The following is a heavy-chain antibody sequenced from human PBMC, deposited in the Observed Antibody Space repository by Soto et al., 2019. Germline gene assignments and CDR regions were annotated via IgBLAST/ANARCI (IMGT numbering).Heavy chain of an antibody. V-gene: IGHV1-8*01. D-gene: IGHD2-15*01. CDR3: ARVGVGYCSGGSCLRYYYYYMDV. CDR2: MNPNSGNT. J-gene: IGHJ6*03. CDR1: GYTFTSYD. Sequence: GASVKVSCKASGYTFTSYDINWVRQATGQGLEWMGWMNPNSGNTGYAQKFQGRVTMTRNTSISTAYMELSSLRSEDTAVYYCARVGVGYCSGGSCLRYYYYYMDVWGKGTTVTVS.